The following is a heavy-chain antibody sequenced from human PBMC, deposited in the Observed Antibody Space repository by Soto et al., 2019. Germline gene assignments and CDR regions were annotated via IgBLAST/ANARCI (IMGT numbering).Heavy chain of an antibody. J-gene: IGHJ5*02. D-gene: IGHD2-2*01. Sequence: GASVKVSCKASGGTFGTYGISWVRQAPGQGLEWMGGIVPLIGTPNYAQKFQGRVTITADELTSTVHMQLSSLRSDDTAVYYCARDCSSTSCYAYPWGQGTLVTVSS. CDR2: IVPLIGTP. CDR1: GGTFGTYG. V-gene: IGHV1-69*13. CDR3: ARDCSSTSCYAYP.